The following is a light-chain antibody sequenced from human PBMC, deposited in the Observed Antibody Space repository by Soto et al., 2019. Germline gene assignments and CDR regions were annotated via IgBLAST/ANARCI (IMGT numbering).Light chain of an antibody. CDR1: QTISSW. V-gene: IGKV1-5*03. CDR2: KAS. J-gene: IGKJ1*01. Sequence: DIQMTQSPSTLSGSVGARVTITCRASQTISSWLAWYQQKPGKAPKLLIYKASTIKSGIPSRFSGSESRTEFTLTISSLQPDDFATYYCQHYNSYSEAFGQGTKVDIK. CDR3: QHYNSYSEA.